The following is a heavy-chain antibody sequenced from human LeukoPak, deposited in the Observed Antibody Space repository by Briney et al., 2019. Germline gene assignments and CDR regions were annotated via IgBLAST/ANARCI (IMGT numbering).Heavy chain of an antibody. CDR1: GGSISSYY. D-gene: IGHD2/OR15-2a*01. CDR2: INHSGST. CDR3: AKALNIPYYFDY. V-gene: IGHV4-34*01. J-gene: IGHJ4*02. Sequence: SETLSLTCTVSGGSISSYYWSWIRQPPGKGLEWIGEINHSGSTNYNPSLKSRVTISVDTSKNQFSLKLSSVTAADTAVYYCAKALNIPYYFDYWGQGTLVTVSS.